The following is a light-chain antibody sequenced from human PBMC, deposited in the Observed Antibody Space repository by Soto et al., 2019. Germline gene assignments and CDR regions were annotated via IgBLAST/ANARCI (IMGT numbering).Light chain of an antibody. V-gene: IGKV1-5*01. J-gene: IGKJ1*01. CDR2: DAS. CDR3: QQYDGYRTWT. Sequence: DVHMSQSPSTLSVSVGYRVTITCRASQSISRWLAWYQQKPVKAPKVLXCDASSLQRGVPSRFSGSGSGTEFTLTINSLQHDDFANYYCQQYDGYRTWTFGQGTKVDIK. CDR1: QSISRW.